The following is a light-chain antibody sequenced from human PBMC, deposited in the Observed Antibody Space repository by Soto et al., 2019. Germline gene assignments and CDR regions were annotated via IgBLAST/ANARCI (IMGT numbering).Light chain of an antibody. CDR2: DAS. CDR3: QQRSNWPIT. J-gene: IGKJ5*01. Sequence: EIVLTQTPATLCLSPGERAALSCRASQSVSSYLAWYQQKPGQAPRLLIYDASNRATGIPARFSGSGSGTDFTLTFSSLEPEDFAVYYCQQRSNWPITFGQGTRLEIK. CDR1: QSVSSY. V-gene: IGKV3-11*01.